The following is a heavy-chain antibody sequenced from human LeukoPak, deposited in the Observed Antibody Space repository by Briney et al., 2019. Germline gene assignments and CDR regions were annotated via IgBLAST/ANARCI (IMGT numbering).Heavy chain of an antibody. CDR3: ARESTLELNWFDP. CDR2: INPNSGGT. CDR1: GYTFTGYY. J-gene: IGHJ5*02. D-gene: IGHD1-7*01. V-gene: IGHV1-2*02. Sequence: ASVKVSCKASGYTFTGYYMHWVRQAPGQGLEWMGWINPNSGGTNYAQKFQGRVTMTRDTSISTAYMERSRLRSDDTAVYYCARESTLELNWFDPWGQGTLVTVSS.